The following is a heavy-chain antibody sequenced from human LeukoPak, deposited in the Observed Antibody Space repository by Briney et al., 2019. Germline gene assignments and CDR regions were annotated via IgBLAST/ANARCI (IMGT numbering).Heavy chain of an antibody. CDR1: GYTFTSYD. D-gene: IGHD2-15*01. CDR2: MNPNSGNT. J-gene: IGHJ4*02. CDR3: ARFVGRRGNVVVVAAQYYFDY. V-gene: IGHV1-8*01. Sequence: ASVKVSCKASGYTFTSYDINWVRQATGQGLEWMRWMNPNSGNTGYAQKFQGRVTMTRNTSISTAYMELSSLRSEDTAVYYCARFVGRRGNVVVVAAQYYFDYWGQGTLVTVSS.